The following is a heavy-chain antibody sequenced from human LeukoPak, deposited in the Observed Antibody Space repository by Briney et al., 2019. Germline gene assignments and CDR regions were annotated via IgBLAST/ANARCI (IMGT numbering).Heavy chain of an antibody. Sequence: GGSLRLSCAASGFTFSSYSMNWVRQAPGKGLEWVSYISSSSSTIYYPDSAKGRFTVSRDNSKSTLNLQMDSLRIEDTAVYYCAKVGFTGSYMYAFDMWGQGTMVTVSS. V-gene: IGHV3-48*01. CDR3: AKVGFTGSYMYAFDM. J-gene: IGHJ3*02. CDR1: GFTFSSYS. D-gene: IGHD1-26*01. CDR2: ISSSSSTI.